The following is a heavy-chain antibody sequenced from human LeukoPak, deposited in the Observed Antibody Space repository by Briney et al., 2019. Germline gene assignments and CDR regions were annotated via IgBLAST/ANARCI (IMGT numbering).Heavy chain of an antibody. CDR1: GFTFNHYW. CDR3: AKDGGYSYGKSLDY. Sequence: HAGGSLRLSCAASGFTFNHYWMTWVRQAPGKGLEWVAFIRYDGSNKYYADSVKGRFTISRDNSKNTLYLQMNSLRAEDTAVYYCAKDGGYSYGKSLDYWGQGTLVTVSS. V-gene: IGHV3-30*02. CDR2: IRYDGSNK. D-gene: IGHD5-18*01. J-gene: IGHJ4*02.